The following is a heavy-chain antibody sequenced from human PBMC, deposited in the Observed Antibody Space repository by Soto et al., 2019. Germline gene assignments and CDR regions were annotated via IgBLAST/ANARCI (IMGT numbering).Heavy chain of an antibody. J-gene: IGHJ4*02. CDR1: GGSSSSRNYY. CDR2: ISYSGST. Sequence: QAQLQEAAPGLVKPSQTLSLNCTVSGGSSSSRNYYWSWIRQPPGKGLEWIGFISYSGSTYYSTSLMSRVTTPVDTSKSQFSLNLSCVTAADASVYFCATMRTPATGLYFVDYWGPGSLVTVSS. V-gene: IGHV4-30-4*01. CDR3: ATMRTPATGLYFVDY. D-gene: IGHD2-15*01.